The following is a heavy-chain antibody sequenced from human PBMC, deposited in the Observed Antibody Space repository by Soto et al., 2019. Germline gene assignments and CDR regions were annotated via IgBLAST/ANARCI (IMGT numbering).Heavy chain of an antibody. CDR2: IDPSDSQT. V-gene: IGHV5-10-1*01. CDR1: GYSLAGYW. J-gene: IGHJ4*02. Sequence: ASLKISCKGCGYSLAGYWITWVRQKPGKGLEWMGRIDPSDSQTYYSPSFRGHVTISVTKSITTVFLQWSSLRASDTAMYYCARQIYDSDTGPNFQYYFDPWGQGTPVTVSS. D-gene: IGHD3-22*01. CDR3: ARQIYDSDTGPNFQYYFDP.